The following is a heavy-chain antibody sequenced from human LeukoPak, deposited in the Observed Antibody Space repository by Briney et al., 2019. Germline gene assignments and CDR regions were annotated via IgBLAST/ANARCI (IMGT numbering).Heavy chain of an antibody. Sequence: ASVKVSCKASGYTFTSYDINWVRQATGQGLEWMGWMNPNSGNTGYAQKFQGRVTMTRNTSISTAYMELSSLRSEDTAVYYCAKDPLATEAVYFDYWGQGTLVTVSS. CDR3: AKDPLATEAVYFDY. D-gene: IGHD5-12*01. J-gene: IGHJ4*02. CDR2: MNPNSGNT. CDR1: GYTFTSYD. V-gene: IGHV1-8*01.